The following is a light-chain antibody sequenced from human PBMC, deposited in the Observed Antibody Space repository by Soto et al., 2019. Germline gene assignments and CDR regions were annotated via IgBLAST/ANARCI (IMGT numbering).Light chain of an antibody. Sequence: IGLWQSPGTVSLSQGERATLSCRASQSISSTYLTWYHQRPGQAPRLLIYDASRRATGIPDRFSGSGSGTDFSLTISRLEPEDFAVYYCQHYDSARWTFGLGTMV. J-gene: IGKJ1*01. CDR2: DAS. CDR1: QSISSTY. V-gene: IGKV3-20*01. CDR3: QHYDSARWT.